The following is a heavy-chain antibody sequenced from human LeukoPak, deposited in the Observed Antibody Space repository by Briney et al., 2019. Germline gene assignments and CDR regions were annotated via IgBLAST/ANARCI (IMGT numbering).Heavy chain of an antibody. J-gene: IGHJ4*02. CDR2: ISSSSSTI. V-gene: IGHV3-48*04. D-gene: IGHD2-15*01. CDR3: ARVRVGSCPDY. CDR1: GFTFSSYS. Sequence: GGSLRLSCAASGFTFSSYSMNWVRQAPGKGLEWVSYISSSSSTIYYADSVKGRFTISRGNAKNSLYLQMNSLRAEDTAVYYCARVRVGSCPDYWGQGTLVTVSS.